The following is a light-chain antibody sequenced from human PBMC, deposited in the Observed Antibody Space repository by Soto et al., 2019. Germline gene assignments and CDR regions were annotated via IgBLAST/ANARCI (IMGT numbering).Light chain of an antibody. CDR2: GAS. Sequence: EIVLTQSPGTLSLSPGERATLSCRASQSITDNYLAWYQHKPCQAPRLLIYGASSRATDIPDRFSGSGSGTDFTLTISRLEPEDFAVYYCQQYDRSRSSFTFGPGTKVDIK. V-gene: IGKV3-20*01. CDR1: QSITDNY. CDR3: QQYDRSRSSFT. J-gene: IGKJ3*01.